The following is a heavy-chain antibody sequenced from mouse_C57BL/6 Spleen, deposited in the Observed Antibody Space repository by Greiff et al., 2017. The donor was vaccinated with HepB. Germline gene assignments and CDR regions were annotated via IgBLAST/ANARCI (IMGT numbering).Heavy chain of an antibody. CDR2: ISYDGSN. V-gene: IGHV3-6*01. CDR1: GYSITSGYY. CDR3: ARNWADYLDY. J-gene: IGHJ2*01. Sequence: ESGPGLVKPSQSLSLTCSVPGYSITSGYYWNWIRQFPGNKLEWMGYISYDGSNNYNPSLKNRISITRDTSKNQFFLKLNSVTTEDTATYYCARNWADYLDYWGQGTTLTVSS. D-gene: IGHD4-1*01.